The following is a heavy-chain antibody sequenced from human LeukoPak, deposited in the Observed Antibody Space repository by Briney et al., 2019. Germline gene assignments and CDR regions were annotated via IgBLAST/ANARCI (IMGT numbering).Heavy chain of an antibody. CDR1: GGSISSYY. J-gene: IGHJ5*02. CDR3: ARVGSVLLWFGEHSGDWFDP. V-gene: IGHV4-4*07. D-gene: IGHD3-10*01. Sequence: SETLSLTCTVSGGSISSYYWSWIRQPAGKGLEWIGRIYTSGSTNYNPSLKSRVTMSVDTSKNQFSLKLSSVTAADTAVYYCARVGSVLLWFGEHSGDWFDPWGQGTLVTVPS. CDR2: IYTSGST.